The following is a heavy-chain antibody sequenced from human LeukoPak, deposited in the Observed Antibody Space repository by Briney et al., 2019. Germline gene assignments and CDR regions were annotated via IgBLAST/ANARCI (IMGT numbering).Heavy chain of an antibody. CDR1: GGSISSYY. CDR2: IYTSGST. J-gene: IGHJ4*02. CDR3: SRENGAFSPFGY. D-gene: IGHD2-8*01. V-gene: IGHV4-4*07. Sequence: SETLSLTCTVSGGSISSYYWSWIRQPAGKGLEWIGRIYTSGSTNYHPSLKSRVTMALDKSKNHLSLNLTSVTAADTAVYYCSRENGAFSPFGYWGQGTLVTVPS.